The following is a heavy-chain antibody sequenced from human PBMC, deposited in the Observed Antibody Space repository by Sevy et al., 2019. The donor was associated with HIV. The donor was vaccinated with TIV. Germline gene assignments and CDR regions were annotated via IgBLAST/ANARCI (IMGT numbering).Heavy chain of an antibody. V-gene: IGHV4-34*01. J-gene: IGHJ5*02. CDR1: GGSFSGYY. D-gene: IGHD6-6*01. CDR3: ARGWKQLVFSSWFDP. CDR2: INHSGST. Sequence: SETLSLTCAVYGGSFSGYYWSWIRQPPGKGLEWIGEINHSGSTNYNPSLKSRVTISVDTSKNQFSLKLSSVTAADTAVYYCARGWKQLVFSSWFDPWGQGTLVTASS.